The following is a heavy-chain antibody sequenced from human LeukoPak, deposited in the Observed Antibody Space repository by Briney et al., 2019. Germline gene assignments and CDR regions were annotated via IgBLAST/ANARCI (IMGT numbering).Heavy chain of an antibody. CDR1: GYSISSGFY. CDR3: ARDLRTVGARYFDY. CDR2: IYYSVST. D-gene: IGHD1-26*01. J-gene: IGHJ4*02. V-gene: IGHV4-38-2*02. Sequence: SDTVSLTCAVSGYSISSGFYWGWIRQPPGKGLEWIGSIYYSVSTYYNPSLKSRVTISVDTSKNEFSLKVSSVTAADTAVYYCARDLRTVGARYFDYWGQGTLVTFSP.